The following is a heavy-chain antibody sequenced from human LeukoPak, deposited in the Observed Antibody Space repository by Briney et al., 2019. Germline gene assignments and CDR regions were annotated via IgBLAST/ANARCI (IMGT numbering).Heavy chain of an antibody. V-gene: IGHV3-21*01. CDR1: GFTFSSYS. Sequence: PGRSLRLSCAASGFTFSSYSMNWVRQAPGKGLEWVSSISSSSSYIYYADSVKGRFTISRDNAKNSLYLQMNSLRAEDTAVYYCARSADTAMVTSDYWGQGTLVTVSS. J-gene: IGHJ4*02. D-gene: IGHD5-18*01. CDR2: ISSSSSYI. CDR3: ARSADTAMVTSDY.